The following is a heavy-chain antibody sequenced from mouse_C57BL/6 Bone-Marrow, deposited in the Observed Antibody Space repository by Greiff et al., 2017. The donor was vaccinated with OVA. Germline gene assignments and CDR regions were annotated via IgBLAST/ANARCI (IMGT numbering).Heavy chain of an antibody. D-gene: IGHD2-3*01. CDR3: SDGYWYFDV. V-gene: IGHV1-19*01. CDR1: GYTFTDYY. J-gene: IGHJ1*03. CDR2: INPYNGGT. Sequence: EVKLVESGPVLVKPGASVKMSCKASGYTFTDYYMNWVKQSHGKSLEWIGVINPYNGGTSYNQKFKGKATLTVDKSSSTAYMELNSLTSEDSAVYYCSDGYWYFDVWGTGTTVTVSS.